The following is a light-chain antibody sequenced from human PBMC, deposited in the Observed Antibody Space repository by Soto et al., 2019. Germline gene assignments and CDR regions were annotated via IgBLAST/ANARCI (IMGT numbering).Light chain of an antibody. J-gene: IGKJ4*01. CDR3: QQYTKWPPHT. CDR2: AAS. V-gene: IGKV3-15*01. CDR1: QYISND. Sequence: EIVMTQSPATLSVSPGERATLSCRASQYISNDLAWYQQKPGQAPRPLIYAASTRATGIPARFSGSGSGTEFPLTISNLQDEDFAVYYCQQYTKWPPHTFGGGTKVEI.